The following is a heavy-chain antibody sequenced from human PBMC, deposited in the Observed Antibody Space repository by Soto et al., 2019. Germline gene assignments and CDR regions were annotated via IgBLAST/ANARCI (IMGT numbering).Heavy chain of an antibody. CDR3: ARPIVATNKATQVDAFDI. Sequence: GASVKVSCKASGYTFTSYYMHWVRQAPGQGLEWMGIINPSGGSTSYAQKFQGRVTMTRDTSTSTVYMELSSLRSEDTAVYYCARPIVATNKATQVDAFDIWGQGTMVTVSS. CDR2: INPSGGST. D-gene: IGHD5-12*01. CDR1: GYTFTSYY. V-gene: IGHV1-46*01. J-gene: IGHJ3*02.